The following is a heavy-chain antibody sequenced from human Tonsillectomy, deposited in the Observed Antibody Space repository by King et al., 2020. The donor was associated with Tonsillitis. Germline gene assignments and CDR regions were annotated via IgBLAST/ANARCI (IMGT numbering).Heavy chain of an antibody. D-gene: IGHD1-1*01. V-gene: IGHV4-31*03. J-gene: IGHJ6*03. Sequence: QLQESGPRLVNPSQTLSLTCTVSGGSISSAGYYWTWIRQHPGKDLEWIGYTSYSGNPFYNPSLKSRLTISLTTAKNQFSLRVRSMNAADTAVYYCASTTQTYYYYYMDVWGKGTTVTVSS. CDR1: GGSISSAGYY. CDR2: TSYSGNP. CDR3: ASTTQTYYYYYMDV.